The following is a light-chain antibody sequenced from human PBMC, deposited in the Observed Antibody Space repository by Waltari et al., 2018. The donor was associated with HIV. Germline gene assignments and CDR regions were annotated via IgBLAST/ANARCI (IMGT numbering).Light chain of an antibody. V-gene: IGKV4-1*01. CDR1: QSVLYSSNNKNY. CDR3: QHYYNIPPYT. J-gene: IGKJ2*01. Sequence: DIVMTQSPDSLAVSLGERATINCKSSQSVLYSSNNKNYLAWYQQKPGQPPKLLIYWASTRESGVPDRFSGSGSGTDFTLTISSLQAEDVAVYYCQHYYNIPPYTFGQGTKLEIK. CDR2: WAS.